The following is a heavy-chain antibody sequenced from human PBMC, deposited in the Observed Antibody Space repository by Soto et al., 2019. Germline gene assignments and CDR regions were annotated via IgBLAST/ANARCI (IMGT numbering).Heavy chain of an antibody. CDR3: ARGPTVGDF. J-gene: IGHJ3*01. CDR1: GYSFTSYG. D-gene: IGHD3-16*01. Sequence: QVQLVQSGAEVRKPGASVKVSCKAAGYSFTSYGITWVRQAPGQGLEWMGGTYKSNTNYAQKVQGRVTMTTDTSTSIAYMELRSLTSDDTAVYYCARGPTVGDFWGQGTLVTVSS. CDR2: TYKSNT. V-gene: IGHV1-18*01.